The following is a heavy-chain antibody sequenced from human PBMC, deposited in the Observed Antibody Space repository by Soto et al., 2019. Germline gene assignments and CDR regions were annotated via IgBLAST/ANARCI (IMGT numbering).Heavy chain of an antibody. V-gene: IGHV4-59*01. D-gene: IGHD3-16*02. Sequence: QVQLQESGPGLVKPSETLSLTCTVSGGSISSYYWSWIRQPPGKGLEWIGYIYYSGSTNYNPSLRSRVTISVDTSKNQFTLKLSSVTAADTAVYYCARDRGNDIGGSYRLYYMDVWGKGTTVTVSS. CDR2: IYYSGST. CDR3: ARDRGNDIGGSYRLYYMDV. J-gene: IGHJ6*03. CDR1: GGSISSYY.